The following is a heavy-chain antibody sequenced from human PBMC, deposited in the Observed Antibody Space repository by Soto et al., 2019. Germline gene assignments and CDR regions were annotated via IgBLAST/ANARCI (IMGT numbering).Heavy chain of an antibody. Sequence: ETLSLTCTVSGGSISSYYWSWIRQPPGKGLEWIGYIYYSGSTNYNPSLKSRVTISVDTSKNQFSLKLSSVTAADTAVYYCARAGLAVAFFDYWGQGTLVTVSS. J-gene: IGHJ4*02. V-gene: IGHV4-59*01. CDR3: ARAGLAVAFFDY. CDR2: IYYSGST. CDR1: GGSISSYY. D-gene: IGHD6-19*01.